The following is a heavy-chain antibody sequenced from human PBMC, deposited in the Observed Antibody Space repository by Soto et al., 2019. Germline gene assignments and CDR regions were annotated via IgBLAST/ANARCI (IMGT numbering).Heavy chain of an antibody. CDR1: GGSVGSSTYY. D-gene: IGHD2-15*01. CDR3: ARVVIAANNWFDP. CDR2: IYYSGST. J-gene: IGHJ5*02. V-gene: IGHV4-61*01. Sequence: PSETLALTCTVSGGSVGSSTYYWSWIRQPPGKGLEWIGYIYYSGSTNYNPSLKSRVTISVDTSKNQFSLKLSSVTAADTAVYYCARVVIAANNWFDPWGQGTLVTVPS.